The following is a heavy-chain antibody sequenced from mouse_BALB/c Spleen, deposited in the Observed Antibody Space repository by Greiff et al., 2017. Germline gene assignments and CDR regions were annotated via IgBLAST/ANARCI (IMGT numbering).Heavy chain of an antibody. V-gene: IGHV5-6*01. D-gene: IGHD2-10*02. J-gene: IGHJ2*01. CDR2: ISSGGSYT. CDR1: GFTFSSYG. Sequence: VQLKESGGDLVKPGGSLKLSCAASGFTFSSYGMSWVRQTPDKRLEWVATISSGGSYTYYPDSVKGRFTISRDNAKNTLYLQMSSLKSEDTAMYYCAIRGYGNYEGVDYWGQGTTLTVSS. CDR3: AIRGYGNYEGVDY.